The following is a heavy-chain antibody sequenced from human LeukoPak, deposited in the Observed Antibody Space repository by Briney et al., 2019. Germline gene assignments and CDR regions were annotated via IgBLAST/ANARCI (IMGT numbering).Heavy chain of an antibody. Sequence: PSQTLSLTCTVSGGSISSGDYYWSWIRQPPGKGLEWIGYIYYSGSTYYNPSLRSRVTISVDTSKNQFSLKLSSVTAADTAVYYCARMSGDYGCFDYWGRGTLVTVSS. CDR2: IYYSGST. V-gene: IGHV4-30-4*01. CDR3: ARMSGDYGCFDY. J-gene: IGHJ4*02. CDR1: GGSISSGDYY. D-gene: IGHD4-17*01.